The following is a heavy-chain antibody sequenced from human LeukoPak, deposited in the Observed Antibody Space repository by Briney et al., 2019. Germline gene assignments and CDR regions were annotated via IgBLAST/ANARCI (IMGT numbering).Heavy chain of an antibody. CDR1: GGTFSSYA. CDR2: IIPIFGTA. Sequence: ASVKVSCKASGGTFSSYAISWVRQAPGQGLEWRGGIIPIFGTANYAQKFQGRVTITADESTSTAYMELSSLRSEDTAVYYCASMAPLCSGGSCPHGNWFDPWGQGTLVTVSS. J-gene: IGHJ5*02. V-gene: IGHV1-69*13. CDR3: ASMAPLCSGGSCPHGNWFDP. D-gene: IGHD2-15*01.